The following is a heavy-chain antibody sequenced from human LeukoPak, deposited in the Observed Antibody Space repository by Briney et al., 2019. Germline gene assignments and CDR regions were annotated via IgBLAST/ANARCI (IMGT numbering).Heavy chain of an antibody. CDR3: ARDLGSSSWYCSGGSCYDDAFDI. CDR1: GGSISSSSYY. D-gene: IGHD2-15*01. CDR2: IYYSGST. Sequence: SETLSLTCTVSGGSISSSSYYWGWIRQPPGKGLEWIGSIYYSGSTYYNPSLKSRVTMSVDTSKNQFSLKLSSVTAADTAVYYCARDLGSSSWYCSGGSCYDDAFDIWGQGTMVTVSS. V-gene: IGHV4-39*07. J-gene: IGHJ3*02.